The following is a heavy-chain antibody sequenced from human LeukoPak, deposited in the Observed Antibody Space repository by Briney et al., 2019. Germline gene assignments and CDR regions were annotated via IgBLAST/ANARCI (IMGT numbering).Heavy chain of an antibody. J-gene: IGHJ6*02. CDR3: ARVVEMATYYYYGMDV. D-gene: IGHD5-24*01. V-gene: IGHV6-1*01. Sequence: SQILSLTCAISGDSVSSNSAAWNWIRQSPSRGLEWLGRTYYRSKWYNDYAVSVKSRITINPDTSKNQFSLQLNSVTPEDTAVYYCARVVEMATYYYYGMDVWGQGTTVTVSS. CDR1: GDSVSSNSAA. CDR2: TYYRSKWYN.